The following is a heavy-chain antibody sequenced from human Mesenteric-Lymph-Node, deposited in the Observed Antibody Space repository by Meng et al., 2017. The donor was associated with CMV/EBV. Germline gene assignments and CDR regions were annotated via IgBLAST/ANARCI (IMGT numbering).Heavy chain of an antibody. CDR2: IRGSVGSGSVVST. J-gene: IGHJ4*02. CDR1: GFTFSSYG. D-gene: IGHD3-10*01. Sequence: GGSLRLSCVASGFTFSSYGMSWVRQTPGKGLEWVSGIRGSVGSGSVVSTYYTDSVKGRFTISRDDSKSTLYLQMNSLRAEDTAVYFCAKDKVEFHHGLGTYFDYWGQGTLVTVSS. CDR3: AKDKVEFHHGLGTYFDY. V-gene: IGHV3-23*01.